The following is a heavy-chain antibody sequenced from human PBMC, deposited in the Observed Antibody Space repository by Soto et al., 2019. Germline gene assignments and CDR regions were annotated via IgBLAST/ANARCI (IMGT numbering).Heavy chain of an antibody. CDR1: GFTFSGSA. V-gene: IGHV3-73*01. D-gene: IGHD6-6*01. J-gene: IGHJ6*02. CDR2: IRSKANSYAT. Sequence: PGGSLRLSCAASGFTFSGSAMHWVRQASGKGLEWVGRIRSKANSYATVYAASVKGRFTISRDDSKNTAYLQMNSLKTEDTAVYYCTRPLWSSSHYYYGMDVWGQGTTVTVSS. CDR3: TRPLWSSSHYYYGMDV.